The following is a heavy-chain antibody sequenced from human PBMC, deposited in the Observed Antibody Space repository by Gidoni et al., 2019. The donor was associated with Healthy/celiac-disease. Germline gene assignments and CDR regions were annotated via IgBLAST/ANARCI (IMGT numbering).Heavy chain of an antibody. CDR2: IYYSGRT. D-gene: IGHD3-9*01. J-gene: IGHJ6*02. Sequence: QVQLQESGPGLVKPSATLSPTCTVSGGSISSYYWSWIRQPPGKGLEWIGYIYYSGRTNSNPSLKSRVTISVDTSKNQFSLKLSSVTAADTAVYYCARAGGYFDWFINYYYYGMDVWGQGTTVTVSS. CDR3: ARAGGYFDWFINYYYYGMDV. CDR1: GGSISSYY. V-gene: IGHV4-59*01.